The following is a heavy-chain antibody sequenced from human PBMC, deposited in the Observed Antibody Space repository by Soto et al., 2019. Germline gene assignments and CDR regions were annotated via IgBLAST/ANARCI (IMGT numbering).Heavy chain of an antibody. D-gene: IGHD2-2*01. CDR1: GFTFSSYE. CDR3: ARESYCSSTSCHDAFDI. Sequence: PGGSLRLSCAASGFTFSSYEMNWVRQAPGKGLEWVSYISSSGSTIYYADSVKGRFTISRDNAKNSLYLQMNSLRAEDTAVYYCARESYCSSTSCHDAFDIWGQGTMVTVS. CDR2: ISSSGSTI. J-gene: IGHJ3*02. V-gene: IGHV3-48*03.